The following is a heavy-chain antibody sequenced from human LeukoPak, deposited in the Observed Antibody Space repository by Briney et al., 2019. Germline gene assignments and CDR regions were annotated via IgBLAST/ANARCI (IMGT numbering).Heavy chain of an antibody. V-gene: IGHV4-30-4*07. D-gene: IGHD3-22*01. CDR3: ARGGDSSGYEGRFDP. J-gene: IGHJ5*02. Sequence: PSETLALTCAVSGGSISRSGYSWSWIRQPPGKGLDWIAYIYYTGSTYYNPSLKSRVTISLDTFKNQFSLKLTSVTAADTAVYYCARGGDSSGYEGRFDPWGQGTLVTVSS. CDR2: IYYTGST. CDR1: GGSISRSGYS.